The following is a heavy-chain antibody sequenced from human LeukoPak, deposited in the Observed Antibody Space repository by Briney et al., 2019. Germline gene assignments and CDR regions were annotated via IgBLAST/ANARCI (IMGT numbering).Heavy chain of an antibody. J-gene: IGHJ4*02. Sequence: GGSLRLSCAASGFTFSSYAMSWVRQAPGKGLEWVSAISGSGGSAYYADSVKGRFTISRDNSKDTLYLQMNSLRAEDTAVYYCAKGEEVAARGYFDYWGQGTLVTVSS. CDR2: ISGSGGSA. CDR3: AKGEEVAARGYFDY. V-gene: IGHV3-23*01. CDR1: GFTFSSYA. D-gene: IGHD6-6*01.